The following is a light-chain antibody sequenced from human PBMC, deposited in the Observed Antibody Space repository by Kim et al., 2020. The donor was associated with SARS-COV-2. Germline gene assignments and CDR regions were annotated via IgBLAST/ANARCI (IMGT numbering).Light chain of an antibody. CDR1: KLGDKY. CDR3: QAWDSSNVV. Sequence: GSPGQTASITCSGDKLGDKYACWYQQKPGQSPVLVIYQYSKRPSGIPERFSGSNSGNTATLTISGTQAMDEADYYCQAWDSSNVVFGGGTQLTVL. V-gene: IGLV3-1*01. CDR2: QYS. J-gene: IGLJ2*01.